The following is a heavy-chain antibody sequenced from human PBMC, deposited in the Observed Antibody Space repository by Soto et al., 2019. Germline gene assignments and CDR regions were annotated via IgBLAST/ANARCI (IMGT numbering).Heavy chain of an antibody. CDR2: IWYDGSNK. CDR1: GFTFSSYG. V-gene: IGHV3-33*01. Sequence: QVQLVESGGGVVQPGRSLRLSCAASGFTFSSYGMHWVRQAPGKGLEWVAVIWYDGSNKYYADSVKGRFTISRDNSKNTLILQMNSLGAEDTVVYYCARIVLRKYYESSAIDYWGLGTLVTVSS. D-gene: IGHD3-22*01. CDR3: ARIVLRKYYESSAIDY. J-gene: IGHJ4*02.